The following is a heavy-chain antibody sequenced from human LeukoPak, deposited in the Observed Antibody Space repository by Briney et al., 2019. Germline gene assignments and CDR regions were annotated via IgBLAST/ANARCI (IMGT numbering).Heavy chain of an antibody. J-gene: IGHJ4*02. CDR2: ISGNGNTI. Sequence: GGSLRLSCAASGFTFSNYEMNWVRQAPGKGLEWVSYISGNGNTIYYADSVKGRFTISRDNAKNSLYLQMNSLRDEDTAVYYCARDFFAFGGVIALLDYWGQGTLVTVSS. V-gene: IGHV3-48*03. CDR3: ARDFFAFGGVIALLDY. D-gene: IGHD3-16*02. CDR1: GFTFSNYE.